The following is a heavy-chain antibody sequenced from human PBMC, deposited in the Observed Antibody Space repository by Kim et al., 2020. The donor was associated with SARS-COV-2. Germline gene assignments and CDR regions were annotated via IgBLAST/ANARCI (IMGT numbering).Heavy chain of an antibody. J-gene: IGHJ4*02. D-gene: IGHD2-21*02. CDR3: ARGVGDYYSANDY. Sequence: HPSLKSRGPLSVDTSKNQFPLKLSSVTAADTAVYYCARGVGDYYSANDYWGQGTLVTVSS. V-gene: IGHV4-59*09.